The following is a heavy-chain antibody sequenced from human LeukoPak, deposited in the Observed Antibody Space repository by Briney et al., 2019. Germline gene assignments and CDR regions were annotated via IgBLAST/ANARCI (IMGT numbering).Heavy chain of an antibody. Sequence: PSETLSLTCTVSGGSISSGGYYWSWIRQHPGKGLEWIGYIYYSGSTYYNPSLKSRVTISVDTSKNQFSLKLSSVTAADTAVYYCARGWLGEFNFDYWGQGTLATVSS. CDR2: IYYSGST. CDR1: GGSISSGGYY. V-gene: IGHV4-31*03. D-gene: IGHD3-10*01. J-gene: IGHJ4*02. CDR3: ARGWLGEFNFDY.